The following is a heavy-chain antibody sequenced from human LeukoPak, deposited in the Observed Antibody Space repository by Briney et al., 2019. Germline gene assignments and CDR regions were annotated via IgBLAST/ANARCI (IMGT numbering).Heavy chain of an antibody. V-gene: IGHV3-23*01. CDR2: ISGSGGST. Sequence: PGGSLRLSCAASGFTFSSYGMHWVRQAPGKGLEWVSAISGSGGSTYYADSVKGRFTISRDNSKNTLYLQMNSLRAEDTAVYYCAKDVGRKYGQRDYWGQGTLVTVSS. CDR1: GFTFSSYG. CDR3: AKDVGRKYGQRDY. D-gene: IGHD1-26*01. J-gene: IGHJ4*02.